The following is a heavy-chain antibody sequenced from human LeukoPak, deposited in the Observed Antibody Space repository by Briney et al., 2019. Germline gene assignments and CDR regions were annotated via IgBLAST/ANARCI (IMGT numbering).Heavy chain of an antibody. V-gene: IGHV1-2*02. D-gene: IGHD2-2*01. CDR1: GYSFTGHY. J-gene: IGHJ6*02. Sequence: ASVRVSCKASGYSFTGHYMHWVRQAPGQGLEWMGWINPNSGDTEYAQKFQGRVTMTGDTSISTAYMELSRLTSDDTAIYYCARDHCTNSGCYELHYCGMDVWGQGTTVTVSS. CDR2: INPNSGDT. CDR3: ARDHCTNSGCYELHYCGMDV.